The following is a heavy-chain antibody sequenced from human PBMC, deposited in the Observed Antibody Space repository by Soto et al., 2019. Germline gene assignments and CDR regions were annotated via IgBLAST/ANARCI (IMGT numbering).Heavy chain of an antibody. CDR1: GGSISSGGYY. Sequence: PSETLSLTCTVSGGSISSGGYYWSWIRQHPGKGLEWIGYIYYSGSTYYNPSLKSRVTISVDTSKNQFSLKLSSVTAADTAVYYCASLVGVPSGSYPWYFDYWGQGTLVTVSS. CDR3: ASLVGVPSGSYPWYFDY. CDR2: IYYSGST. D-gene: IGHD1-26*01. V-gene: IGHV4-31*03. J-gene: IGHJ4*02.